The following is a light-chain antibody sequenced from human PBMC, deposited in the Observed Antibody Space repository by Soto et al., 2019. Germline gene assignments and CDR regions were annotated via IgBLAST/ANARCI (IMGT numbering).Light chain of an antibody. CDR3: QQYGTSPGT. V-gene: IGKV3-20*01. CDR2: GAS. Sequence: EIVLMQSPFTLYLSPGEIATLSCSANPNLRKNHISRYQQKPGQAPRVLIYGASKRATGIPDRFSGSGSGTDFTLTISGLQPEDFAVYYCQQYGTSPGTFGQGTKVDI. J-gene: IGKJ1*01. CDR1: PNLRKNH.